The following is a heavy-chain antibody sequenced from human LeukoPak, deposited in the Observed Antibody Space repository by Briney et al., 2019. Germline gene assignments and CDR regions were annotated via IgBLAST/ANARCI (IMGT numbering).Heavy chain of an antibody. Sequence: SETLSLTCTVSDGSISSVNYYWSWIRQPAGKGLEWIGRVYTSGITDYNPSLKSRVTISLDTSTNEFSLNLNSVTAADTDVYYCARWAWDYYMDVWGKGTTVTVSS. CDR1: DGSISSVNYY. V-gene: IGHV4-61*02. D-gene: IGHD7-27*01. CDR3: ARWAWDYYMDV. CDR2: VYTSGIT. J-gene: IGHJ6*03.